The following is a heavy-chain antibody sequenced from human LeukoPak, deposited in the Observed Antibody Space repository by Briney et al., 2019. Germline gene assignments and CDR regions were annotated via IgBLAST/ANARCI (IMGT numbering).Heavy chain of an antibody. J-gene: IGHJ4*02. CDR3: ARGSGYSYGLGYFDY. D-gene: IGHD5-18*01. CDR2: INHSGST. Sequence: SETLSLTCAVYGGSFSGYYWSWIRQPPGKGLEWIGEINHSGSTNYNPSLKSRVTISVDTSKNQFSLKLSSVTAADTAVYYCARGSGYSYGLGYFDYLGQGTLVTVSS. V-gene: IGHV4-34*01. CDR1: GGSFSGYY.